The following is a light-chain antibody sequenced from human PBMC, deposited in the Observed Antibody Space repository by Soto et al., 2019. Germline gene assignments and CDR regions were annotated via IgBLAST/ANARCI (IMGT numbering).Light chain of an antibody. CDR3: SSYTSNTTLYV. J-gene: IGLJ1*01. CDR1: SSDVGGSNY. Sequence: QSALTQPASVSGSPGQPITISCTGTSSDVGGSNYVSWYQHHPGKAPKLMIYEVGNRPSGVSNRFSGSKSGNTASLTISGLQAEDEADYFCSSYTSNTTLYVFGTGTKLTVL. CDR2: EVG. V-gene: IGLV2-14*01.